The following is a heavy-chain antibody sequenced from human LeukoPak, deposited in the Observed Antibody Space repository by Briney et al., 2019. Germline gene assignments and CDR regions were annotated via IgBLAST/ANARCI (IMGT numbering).Heavy chain of an antibody. CDR2: ISSSSNTI. CDR3: ARGARVYLREVYYYGMDV. CDR1: GFTFSSYS. Sequence: GGSLRLSCAASGFTFSSYSMNWVRQAPGKGLQWVSYISSSSNTIYYADSVKGRFTISRDNSKNTLYLQMNSLRAEDTAVYYCARGARVYLREVYYYGMDVWGQGTTVTVSS. J-gene: IGHJ6*02. V-gene: IGHV3-48*01. D-gene: IGHD3-10*01.